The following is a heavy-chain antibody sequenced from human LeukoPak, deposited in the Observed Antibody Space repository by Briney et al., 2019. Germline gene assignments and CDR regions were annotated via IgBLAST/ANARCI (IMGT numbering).Heavy chain of an antibody. CDR1: GFTFSSYE. D-gene: IGHD2-15*01. V-gene: IGHV3-48*03. CDR3: TRDVGFRFDP. CDR2: ISSTTNIR. Sequence: GGSLRLSCAASGFTFSSYEMNWVRQAPGKGLEWVSCISSTTNIRYYADSVKGRFTISRDNAKNSLYLQMHSLRAEETALYYCTRDVGFRFDPWGQGTLVTVSS. J-gene: IGHJ5*02.